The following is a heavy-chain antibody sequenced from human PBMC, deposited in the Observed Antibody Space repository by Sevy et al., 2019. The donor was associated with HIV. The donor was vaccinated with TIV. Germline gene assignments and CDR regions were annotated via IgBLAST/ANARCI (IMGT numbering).Heavy chain of an antibody. D-gene: IGHD1-26*01. CDR1: GFTFSGSA. J-gene: IGHJ6*03. CDR2: IRSKANSYAT. Sequence: GGSLRLFCAASGFTFSGSAMHWVRQASGKGLEWVGRIRSKANSYATAYAASVKGRFTISRDDSKNTAYLQMNSLKTEDTAVYYCTRLGIEGYYYYMDVWGKGTTVTVSS. CDR3: TRLGIEGYYYYMDV. V-gene: IGHV3-73*01.